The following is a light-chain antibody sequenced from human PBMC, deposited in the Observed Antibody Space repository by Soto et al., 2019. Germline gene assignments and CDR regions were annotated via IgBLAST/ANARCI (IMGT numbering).Light chain of an antibody. Sequence: EIFLTESPGTLSLSLWDLATLSCRASQSVRSHLAWSQQKPGQAPRLLIYGASTRATGIPARFSGSGSGTDFTLTISRLQPEDIATYYCQQYENLPTFGQGTRLEIK. J-gene: IGKJ5*01. CDR1: QSVRSH. CDR3: QQYENLPT. CDR2: GAS. V-gene: IGKV3-11*01.